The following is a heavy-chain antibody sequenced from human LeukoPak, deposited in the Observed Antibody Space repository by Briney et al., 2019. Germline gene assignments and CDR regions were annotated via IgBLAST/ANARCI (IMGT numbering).Heavy chain of an antibody. CDR3: ARARYYDSSGYYYDDAFDI. Sequence: ASVKVSCKASGGTFSSYAISWVRQAPGQGLEWMGRIIPIFGTANYAQKFQGRVTITADKSTSTAYMELSSLRSDDTAVYYCARARYYDSSGYYYDDAFDIWGQGTMVTVSS. V-gene: IGHV1-69*06. J-gene: IGHJ3*02. CDR1: GGTFSSYA. CDR2: IIPIFGTA. D-gene: IGHD3-22*01.